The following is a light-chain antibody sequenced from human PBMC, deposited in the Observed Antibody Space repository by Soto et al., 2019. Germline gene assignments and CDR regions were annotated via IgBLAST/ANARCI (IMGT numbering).Light chain of an antibody. CDR3: QSYDSSLSGLL. CDR2: GNS. J-gene: IGLJ2*01. CDR1: SSNIGAGYD. Sequence: QSVLTQPPSVSGAPGQRVTISCTGSSSNIGAGYDVHWYQQLPGTAPKLLIYGNSNRPSGVPDRFSGSKSGTSASLAITGLKAEDEADYYCQSYDSSLSGLLFGGGTQLTVL. V-gene: IGLV1-40*01.